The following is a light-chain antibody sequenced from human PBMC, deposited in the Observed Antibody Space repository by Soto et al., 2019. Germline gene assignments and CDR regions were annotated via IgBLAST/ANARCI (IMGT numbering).Light chain of an antibody. CDR2: WAS. V-gene: IGKV4-1*01. Sequence: DIVMTQSPDSLAVSLGERATINCKSSQSVLYNSKNKNYLAWYQQRPGQPPKLLIYWASTRASGVPDRFSGSGSGTDFTLTISSLQAEDVAVYYCKQYHSSPLYTFGQGTKVEIK. CDR1: QSVLYNSKNKNY. CDR3: KQYHSSPLYT. J-gene: IGKJ2*01.